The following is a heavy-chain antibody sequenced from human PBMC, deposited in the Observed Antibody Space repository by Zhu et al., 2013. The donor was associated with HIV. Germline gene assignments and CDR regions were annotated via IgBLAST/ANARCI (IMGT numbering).Heavy chain of an antibody. J-gene: IGHJ4*02. Sequence: QVQLVQSGAEVKKAGSSVTVSCKASGGTFTSYAFNWVRQAPGEGLEWVGGIIVFFGTTNNAQKFQGRVTITADESASTAYMELSSLRSEDTAVYYCATSYSNYGQPQYFYYLDYWGQGTLVTVSS. CDR3: ATSYSNYGQPQYFYYLDY. D-gene: IGHD4-4*01. CDR2: IIVFFGTT. CDR1: GGTFTSYA. V-gene: IGHV1-69*01.